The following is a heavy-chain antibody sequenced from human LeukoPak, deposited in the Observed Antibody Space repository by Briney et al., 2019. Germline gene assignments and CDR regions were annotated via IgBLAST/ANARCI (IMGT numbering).Heavy chain of an antibody. V-gene: IGHV3-11*04. CDR2: LSSSGSTI. J-gene: IGHJ6*03. CDR3: ARGVDCSSTSCYVWHDYYYYMDV. CDR1: GFTFSDYY. D-gene: IGHD2-2*01. Sequence: GGSLRLSCAVSGFTFSDYYMSSIRQAPGKGLEWVSYLSSSGSTIYYADSVKGRFTISRDNAKNSLYLQMNSLRAENTAVYYCARGVDCSSTSCYVWHDYYYYMDVWGKGTTVTVSS.